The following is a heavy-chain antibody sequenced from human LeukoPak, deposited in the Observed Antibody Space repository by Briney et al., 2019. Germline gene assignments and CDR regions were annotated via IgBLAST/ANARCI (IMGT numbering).Heavy chain of an antibody. CDR3: ARASAAGIMLDS. V-gene: IGHV3-74*01. Sequence: GGSLRLSCAASGFTFSSYWMSWVRQAPGKGLVWVSRINSDGRSTNYADSVKGRFTISRDNAKNTLYLQMNSLRAEDTAVYYCARASAAGIMLDSWGQGTLVTVSS. CDR2: INSDGRST. CDR1: GFTFSSYW. J-gene: IGHJ4*02. D-gene: IGHD6-13*01.